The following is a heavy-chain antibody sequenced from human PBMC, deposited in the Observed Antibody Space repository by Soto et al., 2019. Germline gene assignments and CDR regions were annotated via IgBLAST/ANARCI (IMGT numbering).Heavy chain of an antibody. CDR2: IYTSGST. D-gene: IGHD5-12*01. V-gene: IGHV4-4*07. CDR3: ARERKEEIHDGYDLDC. Sequence: SETLSITYSVSGGSINDDYWGWIRQPAGKGLEWIGRIYTSGSTDYNPSLKSRVTISIDTSKKQFYLKVNSMTAADTAVYYCARERKEEIHDGYDLDCWGQGTLDT. J-gene: IGHJ4*03. CDR1: GGSINDDY.